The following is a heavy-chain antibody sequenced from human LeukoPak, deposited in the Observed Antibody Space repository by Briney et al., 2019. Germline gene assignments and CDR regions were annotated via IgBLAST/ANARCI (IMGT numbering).Heavy chain of an antibody. CDR3: ARVRRAVAHH. D-gene: IGHD6-19*01. CDR2: INHSGST. Sequence: PSETLSLICAVYGGSFSGYYWSWIRQPPGKGLEWIGEINHSGSTNYNPSLKSRVTISVDTSKNQFSLKLSSVTAADTAVYYCARVRRAVAHHWGQGTLVTVSS. J-gene: IGHJ4*02. CDR1: GGSFSGYY. V-gene: IGHV4-34*01.